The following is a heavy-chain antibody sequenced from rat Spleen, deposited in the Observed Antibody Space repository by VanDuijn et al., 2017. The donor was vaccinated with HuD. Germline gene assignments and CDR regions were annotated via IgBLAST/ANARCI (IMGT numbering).Heavy chain of an antibody. CDR2: IWAGGST. CDR3: ARADIASISTDGI. V-gene: IGHV2-77*01. Sequence: QVQMKETGPGLVQTTQTLSVTCTVSGFSLTSYGVHWVRQAPGKGLEWMGIIWAGGSTDYNSGLKSRLSISRDTSKSQVYLKMNSLQTGDTATYYCARADIASISTDGIWGQGVMVTVSS. J-gene: IGHJ2*01. D-gene: IGHD1-2*01. CDR1: GFSLTSYG.